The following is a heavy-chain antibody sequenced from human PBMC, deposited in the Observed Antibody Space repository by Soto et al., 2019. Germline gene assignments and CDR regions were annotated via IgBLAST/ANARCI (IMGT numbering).Heavy chain of an antibody. CDR1: GFTFSSYG. J-gene: IGHJ4*02. CDR3: ARQAAKWELLSGLDY. D-gene: IGHD1-26*01. Sequence: GGSLRLSCAASGFTFSSYGMHWVRQAPGKGLEWVAVIWYDGSNKYYADSVKGRFTISRDNSKNTLYLQMNSLRAEDTAVYYCARQAAKWELLSGLDYWGQGTLVTVSS. CDR2: IWYDGSNK. V-gene: IGHV3-33*01.